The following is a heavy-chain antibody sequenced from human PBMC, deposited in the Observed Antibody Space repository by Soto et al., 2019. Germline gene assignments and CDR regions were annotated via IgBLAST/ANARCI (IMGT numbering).Heavy chain of an antibody. CDR3: ARYGSGSSVWFDP. Sequence: PSETLSLTCTVSGGSMSSYYWSWIRQPPGKGLEWIGYIYYSGSTIYNPSLKSRVTISVGTSKNQFSLKLSSVTAADTAVYYCARYGSGSSVWFDPWGQRTPVTVSS. CDR1: GGSMSSYY. V-gene: IGHV4-59*01. J-gene: IGHJ5*02. CDR2: IYYSGST. D-gene: IGHD3-10*01.